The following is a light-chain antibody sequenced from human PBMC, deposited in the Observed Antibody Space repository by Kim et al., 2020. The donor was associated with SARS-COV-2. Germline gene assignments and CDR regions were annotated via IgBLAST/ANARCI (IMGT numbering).Light chain of an antibody. CDR3: QQYKSSWT. V-gene: IGKV1-5*03. Sequence: DIQMTQSPSTLSASVGDRVTITCRASHNIGYFLGWYQQKPGKAPKLLIYKASSLENGVPSRFSGSGAGTEFTLTISSLQPDDFATYFCQQYKSSWTFGQGTKVEIK. CDR1: HNIGYF. J-gene: IGKJ1*01. CDR2: KAS.